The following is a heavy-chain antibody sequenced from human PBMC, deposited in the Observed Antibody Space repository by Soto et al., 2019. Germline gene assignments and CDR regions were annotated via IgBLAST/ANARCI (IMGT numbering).Heavy chain of an antibody. CDR3: ARDLEGQNWFDP. Sequence: SETLSLTCTVSGGSISSYYWSWIRQPPGKGLEWIGYIYYSGSTNYNPSLKSRVTISVDTSKNQFSLKLSSVTAADTAVYYCARDLEGQNWFDPWGQGTLVTVSS. V-gene: IGHV4-59*01. J-gene: IGHJ5*02. CDR2: IYYSGST. CDR1: GGSISSYY.